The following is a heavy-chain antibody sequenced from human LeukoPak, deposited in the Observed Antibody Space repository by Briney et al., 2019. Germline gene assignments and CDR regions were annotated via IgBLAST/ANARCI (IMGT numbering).Heavy chain of an antibody. CDR1: GYTFTGYY. J-gene: IGHJ4*02. V-gene: IGHV1-2*02. CDR3: ARMSRWSASSGYYDDGDY. Sequence: ASVKVSCTASGYTFTGYYMHWVRQAPGQGLEWMGWINPNSGGTNYAQKFQGRVTMTRDTSISTAYIELSRLRSDDTAVYYCARMSRWSASSGYYDDGDYWGQGTLVTVSS. D-gene: IGHD3-22*01. CDR2: INPNSGGT.